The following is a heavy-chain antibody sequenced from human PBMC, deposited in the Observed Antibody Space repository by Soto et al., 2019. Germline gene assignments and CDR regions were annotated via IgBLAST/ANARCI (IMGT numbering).Heavy chain of an antibody. Sequence: SETLSLSCTVSSGSISGRDYYWNWIRQHPCEGPEWIGYTGYRGSMYYPQSLQSRVTLSVDMSKNQFSLKLSSVNAADTAVYYCAGGRYCANGVCYFLDPWGQGTLVTVSS. CDR1: SGSISGRDYY. D-gene: IGHD2-8*01. CDR2: TGYRGSM. V-gene: IGHV4-31*03. CDR3: AGGRYCANGVCYFLDP. J-gene: IGHJ5*02.